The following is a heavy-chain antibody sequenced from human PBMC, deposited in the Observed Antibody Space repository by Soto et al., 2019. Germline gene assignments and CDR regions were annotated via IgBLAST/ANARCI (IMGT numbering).Heavy chain of an antibody. CDR3: ARDPVGVDSTFFFDS. Sequence: GGSLRLSCAGSGFIFSSYAMNWVRQSPGRGLEWVSSISSSTTYISYADSVRGRFTISRDNAKNSLYLQMSSLRADDTAVYYCARDPVGVDSTFFFDSWGQGTLVTVS. J-gene: IGHJ4*02. CDR1: GFIFSSYA. CDR2: ISSSTTYI. V-gene: IGHV3-21*01. D-gene: IGHD2-21*01.